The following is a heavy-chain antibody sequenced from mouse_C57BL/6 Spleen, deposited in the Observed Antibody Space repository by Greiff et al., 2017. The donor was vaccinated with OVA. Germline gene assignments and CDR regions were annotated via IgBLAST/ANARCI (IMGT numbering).Heavy chain of an antibody. CDR3: ARPLGRGADAMDY. J-gene: IGHJ4*01. V-gene: IGHV5-17*01. CDR1: GFTFSDYG. D-gene: IGHD4-1*01. CDR2: ISSGSSTI. Sequence: EVQGVESGGGLVKPGGSLKLSCAASGFTFSDYGMHWVRQAPEKGLEWVAYISSGSSTIYYADTVKGRFTISRDYAKNNLFLQITRLRSEDTAMYYCARPLGRGADAMDYWGQGTSVTVSS.